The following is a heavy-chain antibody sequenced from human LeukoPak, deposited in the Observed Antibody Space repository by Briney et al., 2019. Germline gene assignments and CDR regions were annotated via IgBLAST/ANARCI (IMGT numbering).Heavy chain of an antibody. J-gene: IGHJ4*02. Sequence: GESLKISCKGSGYSFPDSWMAWGRQVPGKGLGGMAIIYPRDSDTRYSPSFEGQVTVSADRSISTAYLQWSSLKASDTAIYYCTRPDSTGFYTDWGQGTLVTVSS. V-gene: IGHV5-51*01. CDR1: GYSFPDSW. D-gene: IGHD3-22*01. CDR2: IYPRDSDT. CDR3: TRPDSTGFYTD.